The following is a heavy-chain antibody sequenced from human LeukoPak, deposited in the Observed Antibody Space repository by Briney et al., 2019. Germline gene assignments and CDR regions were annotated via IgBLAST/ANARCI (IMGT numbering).Heavy chain of an antibody. J-gene: IGHJ4*02. CDR1: GFTFSSYS. CDR3: ARDNGLQSNYSDY. V-gene: IGHV3-21*01. D-gene: IGHD5-24*01. CDR2: ISSSSSYI. Sequence: GGSLRLSCAASGFTFSSYSMNWVRQAPGKGLEWVSSISSSSSYIYYADSVKGRFTISRDNAKNSLYLQMNSLRAEDTAVYYCARDNGLQSNYSDYWGQGTLVTVSS.